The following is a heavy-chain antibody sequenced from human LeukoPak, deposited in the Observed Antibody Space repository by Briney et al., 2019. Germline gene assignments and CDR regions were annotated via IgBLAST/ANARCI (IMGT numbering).Heavy chain of an antibody. CDR2: IYYSGST. V-gene: IGHV4-59*01. J-gene: IGHJ4*02. D-gene: IGHD5-18*01. CDR1: GASIRSSY. CDR3: ARGGYSYGFDY. Sequence: SETLSLTCTVSGASIRSSYWSWIRQPPGKGLEWIGYIYYSGSTNYNPSLKSRVTISVDTSKNQFSLKLSSVTAADTAVYYCARGGYSYGFDYWGQGTLVTVSS.